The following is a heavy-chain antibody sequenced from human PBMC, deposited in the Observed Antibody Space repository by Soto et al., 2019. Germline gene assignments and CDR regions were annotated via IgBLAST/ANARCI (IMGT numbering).Heavy chain of an antibody. V-gene: IGHV4-4*02. CDR3: AKNNNNAIDA. J-gene: IGHJ6*02. CDR1: GASISDSHW. D-gene: IGHD1-1*01. CDR2: MFHSGST. Sequence: QVQLQESGPGLVKPSGTLSLTCVVSGASISDSHWWTWVRQPPGKGLEWIGEMFHSGSTNYNPTLQIQVTISIEKPKDQFSQNRSSVTAANTAVYYSAKNNNNAIDAWGQGTTVSISS.